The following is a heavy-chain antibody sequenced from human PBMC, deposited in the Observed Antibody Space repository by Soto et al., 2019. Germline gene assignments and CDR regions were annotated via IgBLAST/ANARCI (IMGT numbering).Heavy chain of an antibody. D-gene: IGHD5-12*01. V-gene: IGHV5-51*01. CDR2: IYPGDSDT. CDR3: ARPVTEGMATLYFDY. J-gene: IGHJ4*02. CDR1: GYSFTSYW. Sequence: EVQLVQSGAEVKKPGESLKISCKGSGYSFTSYWIGWVRQMPGKGLEWMGIIYPGDSDTRYSPSFQGQVTISADKSISPAYLQWSSLKASDTAMYYCARPVTEGMATLYFDYWGQGTLVTVSS.